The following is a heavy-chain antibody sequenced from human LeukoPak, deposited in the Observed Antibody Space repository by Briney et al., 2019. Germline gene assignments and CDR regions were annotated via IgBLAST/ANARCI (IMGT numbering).Heavy chain of an antibody. D-gene: IGHD2-2*01. CDR2: IIPIFGTA. CDR1: GYTFTSYY. J-gene: IGHJ5*02. CDR3: ARVVPAAANWFDP. Sequence: ASVKVSCKGSGYTFTSYYMHWVRQAPGQGLEWMGGIIPIFGTANYAQKFQGRVTITTDESTSTAYMELSSLRSEDTAVYYCARVVPAAANWFDPWGQGTLVTVSS. V-gene: IGHV1-69*05.